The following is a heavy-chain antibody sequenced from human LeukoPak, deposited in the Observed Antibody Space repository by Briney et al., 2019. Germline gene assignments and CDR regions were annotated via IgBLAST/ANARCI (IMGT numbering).Heavy chain of an antibody. J-gene: IGHJ4*02. D-gene: IGHD3-22*01. Sequence: GGSLRLSCAASGFTFSSYWMSWVRQAPGKGLEWVANIKQDGSEKYYVDSVKGRFTISRDNAKNSLFLQMNSLRAEDTAVYYCARAKKIQYHYDSSGSYTDFWGQGTLVTVSS. CDR1: GFTFSSYW. CDR3: ARAKKIQYHYDSSGSYTDF. CDR2: IKQDGSEK. V-gene: IGHV3-7*01.